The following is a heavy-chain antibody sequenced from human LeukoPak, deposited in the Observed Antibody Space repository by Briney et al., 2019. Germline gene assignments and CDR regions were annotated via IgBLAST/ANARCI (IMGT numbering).Heavy chain of an antibody. CDR1: GGSISSYY. Sequence: PSETLSLTCTVSGGSISSYYWNWIRQPPGKGLEWIGYIFYSGRTSYNPSLKSRVTLSVDTSKNWFSLRLTSVTAADTAVYYCAGGDYLYYFDYWGQGTLVTVSS. CDR3: AGGDYLYYFDY. D-gene: IGHD4-17*01. J-gene: IGHJ4*02. V-gene: IGHV4-59*12. CDR2: IFYSGRT.